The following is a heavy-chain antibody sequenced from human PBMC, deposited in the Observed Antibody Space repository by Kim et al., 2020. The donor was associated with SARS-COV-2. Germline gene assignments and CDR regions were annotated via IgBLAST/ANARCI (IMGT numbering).Heavy chain of an antibody. CDR2: ISSSSSYT. D-gene: IGHD5-12*01. V-gene: IGHV3-11*05. J-gene: IGHJ6*02. CDR1: GFTFSDYY. Sequence: GGSLRLSCAASGFTFSDYYMSWIRQAPGKGLEWVSYISSSSSYTNYADSVKGRFTISRDNAKNSLYLQMNSLRAEDTAVYYCARDRRGIVATTSTYYYGMDVWGQGTTVTVSS. CDR3: ARDRRGIVATTSTYYYGMDV.